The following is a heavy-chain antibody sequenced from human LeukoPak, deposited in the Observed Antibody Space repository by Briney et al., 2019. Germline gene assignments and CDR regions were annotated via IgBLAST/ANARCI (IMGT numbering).Heavy chain of an antibody. CDR1: GGSISSYY. V-gene: IGHV4-59*01. CDR3: ASTDYYDSSGSTSPYYYYGMDV. D-gene: IGHD3-22*01. J-gene: IGHJ6*02. Sequence: PSETLSLTCTVSGGSISSYYWSWIQQPPGKGLEWIGYIYYSGSTNYNPSLKSRVTISVDTSKNQFSLKLSSVTAADTAVYYCASTDYYDSSGSTSPYYYYGMDVWGQGTTVTVSS. CDR2: IYYSGST.